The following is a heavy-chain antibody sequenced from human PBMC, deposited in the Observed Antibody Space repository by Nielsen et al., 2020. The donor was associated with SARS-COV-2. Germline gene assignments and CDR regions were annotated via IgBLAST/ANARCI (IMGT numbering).Heavy chain of an antibody. J-gene: IGHJ4*02. CDR3: ARGLEQLTPSHFDY. D-gene: IGHD6-13*01. V-gene: IGHV3-30*04. Sequence: GESLKISCAASGFTFSSYAMHWVRQAPGKGPEWVAVISYDGSNKYYADSVKGRFTISRDNSKNTLYLQMNSLRAEDTAVYYCARGLEQLTPSHFDYWGQGTLVTVSS. CDR2: ISYDGSNK. CDR1: GFTFSSYA.